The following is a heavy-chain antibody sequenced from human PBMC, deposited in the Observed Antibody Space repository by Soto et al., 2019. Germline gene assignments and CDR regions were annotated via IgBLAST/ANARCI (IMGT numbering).Heavy chain of an antibody. CDR2: ISYDEINK. CDR1: GFTFSSYG. Sequence: QVQLVESGGGVVQPGRSLRLSCAASGFTFSSYGMHWVRQAPGKGLEWVAIISYDEINKYYADSVKGRFTISRDNSKDTLYLLMNSLRAEDTAVYYCAKSVYNWNDGFCDSWGQGTLVTVSS. V-gene: IGHV3-30*18. J-gene: IGHJ4*02. D-gene: IGHD1-1*01. CDR3: AKSVYNWNDGFCDS.